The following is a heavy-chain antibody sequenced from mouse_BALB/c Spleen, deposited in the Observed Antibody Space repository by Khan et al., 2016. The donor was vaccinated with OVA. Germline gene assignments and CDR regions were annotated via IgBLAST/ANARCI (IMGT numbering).Heavy chain of an antibody. J-gene: IGHJ3*01. CDR2: ISSVAYSI. CDR3: VRGGFAY. V-gene: IGHV5-15*02. CDR1: GFTFIDYG. Sequence: EVELVESGGGLVQPGGSRKLSCAASGFTFIDYGMAWVRQTPGKGPEWIAFISSVAYSIYYADTVTGRFTISRENAKNHLYLEMRSLRSDDTAMYYCVRGGFAYWGQGTLVTVSA.